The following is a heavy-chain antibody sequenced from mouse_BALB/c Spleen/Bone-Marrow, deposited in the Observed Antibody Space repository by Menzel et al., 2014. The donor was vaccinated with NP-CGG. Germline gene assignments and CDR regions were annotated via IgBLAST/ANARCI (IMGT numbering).Heavy chain of an antibody. CDR3: AREARTTARSAY. Sequence: EVKLMESGPDLVKPSQSLSLTCTVTGYSITSGYGWHWIRQFPGNKLEWMGYIHYSGSTNYNPSLKSRISITRDTSKNQFFLQLNSVTTEDTATYYCAREARTTARSAYWGQGTLVTVSA. J-gene: IGHJ3*01. D-gene: IGHD1-2*01. CDR2: IHYSGST. V-gene: IGHV3-1*02. CDR1: GYSITSGYG.